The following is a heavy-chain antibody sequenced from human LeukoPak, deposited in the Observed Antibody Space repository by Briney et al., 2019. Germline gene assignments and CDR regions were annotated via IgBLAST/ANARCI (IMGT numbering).Heavy chain of an antibody. V-gene: IGHV3-48*04. CDR2: ISSSGSTI. CDR3: ARPRRVDTPYHCMDV. Sequence: PGRSLRLSCAASGFTFSSYGMNWVRQAPGKGLEWVSYISSSGSTIYYADSVKGRFTISRDNAKNSLYLQMNSLRAEDTAVYYCARPRRVDTPYHCMDVWGKGTTVTVSS. D-gene: IGHD5-24*01. CDR1: GFTFSSYG. J-gene: IGHJ6*03.